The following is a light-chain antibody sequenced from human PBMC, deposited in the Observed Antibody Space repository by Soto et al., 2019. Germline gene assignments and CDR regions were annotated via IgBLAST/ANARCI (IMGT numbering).Light chain of an antibody. CDR3: QQYGSANPRT. CDR2: GAS. J-gene: IGKJ1*01. Sequence: IVLRHALSTLSVSASDTATLSFWAIQSVSNDFLAWYQQKPGQAPRLLIYGASTRATDVQDRFSGSGSGADFTLSISRLEPEDFAVYYFQQYGSANPRTFGQGTKVEIK. V-gene: IGKV3-20*01. CDR1: QSVSNDF.